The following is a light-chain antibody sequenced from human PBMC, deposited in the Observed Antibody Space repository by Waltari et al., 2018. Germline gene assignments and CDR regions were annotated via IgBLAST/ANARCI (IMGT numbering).Light chain of an antibody. CDR2: EDT. CDR1: ALPNKY. J-gene: IGLJ3*02. V-gene: IGLV3-10*01. Sequence: SYELTQPPSVSVSPGHTARITCSGEALPNKYAYWYRQKSGQAPVLVIYEDTKRPSGIPGRSSGSNAGAVATLTITGAQVEDEADYYCYSTDYTGNYWVFGGGTKLTVL. CDR3: YSTDYTGNYWV.